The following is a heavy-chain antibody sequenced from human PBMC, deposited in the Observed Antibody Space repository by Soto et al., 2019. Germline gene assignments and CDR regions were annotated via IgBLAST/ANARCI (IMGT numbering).Heavy chain of an antibody. CDR1: GYTFTGYY. J-gene: IGHJ6*02. CDR2: LNPNSGGT. CDR3: ARVLLVDTAMSYYYYYGMDV. V-gene: IGHV1-2*02. Sequence: QVQLVQSGAEVKKPGASVKVSCKASGYTFTGYYMHWVRQAPGQGLEWMGWLNPNSGGTNYAQKYHGRVTMTRDTSNSTAYMELSRLRADDTALYYCARVLLVDTAMSYYYYYGMDVWGQGTTVTVSS. D-gene: IGHD5-18*01.